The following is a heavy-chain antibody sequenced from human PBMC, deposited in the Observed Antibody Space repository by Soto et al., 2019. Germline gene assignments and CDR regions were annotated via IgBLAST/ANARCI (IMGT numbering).Heavy chain of an antibody. CDR2: IHHSGST. D-gene: IGHD6-19*01. Sequence: GWRRQPPXKGLEWIGSIHHSGSTYYNPSLKSRVTLSVDTSKNQFSLKLSSVTAADTAVYYCARGYRSGWFYYFDYWGQGTLVTV. J-gene: IGHJ4*02. V-gene: IGHV4-38-2*02. CDR3: ARGYRSGWFYYFDY.